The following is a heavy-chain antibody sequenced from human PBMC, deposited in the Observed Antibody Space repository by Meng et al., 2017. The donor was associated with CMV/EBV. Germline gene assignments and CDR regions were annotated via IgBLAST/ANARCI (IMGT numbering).Heavy chain of an antibody. J-gene: IGHJ6*02. V-gene: IGHV3-23*03. CDR1: GFTFSSYA. CDR2: IYSDGINT. Sequence: GESLKTSCAASGFTFSSYAMTWVRQAPGKRLEWVSVIYSDGINTYYADSVKGRFTIYRDDSKNMLYLQINSLRVEDTAVYYCAKDRHYGDSQYFYGLGVWGQGTTVTVSS. D-gene: IGHD4-17*01. CDR3: AKDRHYGDSQYFYGLGV.